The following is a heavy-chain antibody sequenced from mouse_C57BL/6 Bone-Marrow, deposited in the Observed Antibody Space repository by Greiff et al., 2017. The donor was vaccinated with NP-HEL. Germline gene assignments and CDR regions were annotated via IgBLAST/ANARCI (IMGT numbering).Heavy chain of an antibody. J-gene: IGHJ3*01. Sequence: EVKLVESGAELVRPGASVKLSCTASGFNIKDDYMHWVKQRPEQGLEWIGWIDPENGDTEYASKFQGKATITADTSSNTAYLQLSSLTSEDTAVYYCTTDYYGSSPAYWGQGTLVTVSA. CDR1: GFNIKDDY. CDR2: IDPENGDT. D-gene: IGHD1-1*01. V-gene: IGHV14-4*01. CDR3: TTDYYGSSPAY.